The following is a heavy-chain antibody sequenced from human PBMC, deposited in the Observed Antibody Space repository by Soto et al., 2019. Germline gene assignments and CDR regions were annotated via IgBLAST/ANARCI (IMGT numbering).Heavy chain of an antibody. CDR3: ARGGGDYGDYVDY. CDR2: IWYDGSNK. D-gene: IGHD4-17*01. V-gene: IGHV3-33*01. Sequence: QVQLVESGGGVVQPGRSLRLSCAASGFTFSSYGMHWVRQAPGKGLEWVAVIWYDGSNKYYADSVKGRFTISRDNSKNTLYLQMNSLRAEDTAVYYCARGGGDYGDYVDYWGQGTLGNVSS. CDR1: GFTFSSYG. J-gene: IGHJ4*02.